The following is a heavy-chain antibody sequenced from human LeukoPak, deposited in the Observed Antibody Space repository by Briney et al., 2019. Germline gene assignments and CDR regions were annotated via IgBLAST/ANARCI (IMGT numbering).Heavy chain of an antibody. CDR3: ARDPDTAMVFDY. J-gene: IGHJ4*02. V-gene: IGHV3-7*01. Sequence: GGSLRLSCAASGFTFSSYWMSWVRQAPGKGLEWVANIKQDGSEKYYVDSVKGRFIISRDNAKNSLYLQTNSLRAEDTAVYYCARDPDTAMVFDYWGQGTLVTVSS. CDR1: GFTFSSYW. CDR2: IKQDGSEK. D-gene: IGHD5-18*01.